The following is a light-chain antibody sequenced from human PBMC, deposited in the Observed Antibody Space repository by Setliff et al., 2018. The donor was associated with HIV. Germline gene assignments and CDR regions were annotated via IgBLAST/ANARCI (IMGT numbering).Light chain of an antibody. CDR1: SSDVGGYNY. V-gene: IGLV2-8*01. J-gene: IGLJ1*01. CDR2: EVS. Sequence: ALTQPPSASGSPGQSVTISCTGTSSDVGGYNYVSWYQQHPGKAPQLMIYEVSKRPSGVPDRFSGSKSGNTASLTVSGLQAEDEADYYCSSYAGSNNVFGTGTKVTVL. CDR3: SSYAGSNNV.